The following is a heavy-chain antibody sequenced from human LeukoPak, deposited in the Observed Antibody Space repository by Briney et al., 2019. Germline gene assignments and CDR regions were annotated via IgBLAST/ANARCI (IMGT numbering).Heavy chain of an antibody. CDR1: GGTFSSYA. Sequence: ASVKVSCKASGGTFSSYAISWVRQAPGQGLEWMGWINPNSGGTNYAQKFQGRVTMTRDTSISTAYMELSRLRSDDTAVYYCARVRYSDSSVLTRKRSYYFDYWGQGTLVTVSS. J-gene: IGHJ4*02. V-gene: IGHV1-2*02. CDR3: ARVRYSDSSVLTRKRSYYFDY. D-gene: IGHD3-22*01. CDR2: INPNSGGT.